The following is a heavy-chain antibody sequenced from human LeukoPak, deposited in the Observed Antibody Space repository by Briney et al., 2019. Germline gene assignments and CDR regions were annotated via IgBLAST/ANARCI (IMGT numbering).Heavy chain of an antibody. CDR3: AREATFGNWFDP. CDR1: GGSISSGSYY. Sequence: SETLSLTCTVSGGSISSGSYYWSWIRQPAGKGLEWIGRIYTSGSTNYNPSLKSRVTISVDTSKNQFSLNLRSVTAADTALYYCAREATFGNWFDPWGQGTLVTVSS. V-gene: IGHV4-61*02. CDR2: IYTSGST. J-gene: IGHJ5*02. D-gene: IGHD3-3*01.